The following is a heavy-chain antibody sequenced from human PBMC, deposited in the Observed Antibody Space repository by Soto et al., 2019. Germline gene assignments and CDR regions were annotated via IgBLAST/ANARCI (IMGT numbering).Heavy chain of an antibody. D-gene: IGHD1-26*01. Sequence: SATLSLTCTVPCDSIHSTIYYWGWIRQPPGKGLEWIGHIYYSGNTYYNPSLKSRVTISVDTSKNQFSLKLSSVTAADTAVYYCARRGRDDQPFDYWGQGTQVTVS. V-gene: IGHV4-39*01. CDR3: ARRGRDDQPFDY. CDR2: IYYSGNT. CDR1: CDSIHSTIYY. J-gene: IGHJ4*02.